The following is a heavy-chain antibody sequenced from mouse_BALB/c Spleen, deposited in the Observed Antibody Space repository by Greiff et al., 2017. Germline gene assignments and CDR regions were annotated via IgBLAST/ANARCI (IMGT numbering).Heavy chain of an antibody. CDR1: GYTFTSYV. Sequence: VQLQQSGPELVKPGASVKMSCKASGYTFTSYVMHWVKQKPGQGLEWIGYINHYNDGTKYNEKFKGKATLTSDKSSSTAYMELSSLTSEDSAVYYCARSDYYGSSYEDAMDYWGQGTSVTVSS. CDR2: INHYNDGT. V-gene: IGHV1-14*01. CDR3: ARSDYYGSSYEDAMDY. D-gene: IGHD1-1*01. J-gene: IGHJ4*01.